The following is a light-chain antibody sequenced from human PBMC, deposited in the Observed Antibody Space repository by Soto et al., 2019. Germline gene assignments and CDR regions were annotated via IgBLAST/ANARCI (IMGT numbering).Light chain of an antibody. CDR3: QLYGSSPST. CDR2: GAS. Sequence: EIVLTQSPGTLSLSPGERATLSCRASQSVFKNYLAWYQQKPGQAPRLLIYGASTRAAGISDRFSGSGSGTDFTLTVNRLEPADFAVYYCQLYGSSPSTFGGETKVEIK. V-gene: IGKV3-20*01. J-gene: IGKJ4*01. CDR1: QSVFKNY.